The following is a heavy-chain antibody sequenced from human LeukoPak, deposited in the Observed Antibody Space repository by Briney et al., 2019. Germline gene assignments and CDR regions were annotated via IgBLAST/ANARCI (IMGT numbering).Heavy chain of an antibody. CDR1: GGTFSSYA. CDR3: ALWRQQLVRYFDY. V-gene: IGHV1-69*05. D-gene: IGHD6-13*01. CDR2: IIPIFGTA. J-gene: IGHJ4*02. Sequence: SVKVFCKASGGTFSSYAISWVRQAPGQGREWMGGIIPIFGTANYAQKFQGRVTITTDESTSTAYMELSSLRSEDTAVYYCALWRQQLVRYFDYWGQGTLVTVSS.